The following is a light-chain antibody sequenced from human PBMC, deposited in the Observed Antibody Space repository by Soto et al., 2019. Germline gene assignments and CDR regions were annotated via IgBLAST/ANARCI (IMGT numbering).Light chain of an antibody. CDR3: QQYNRLIT. Sequence: IQMTQSPSTLSASVGDRVTITCPASQTIDSWVAWYQQKPGKAPKLLVYDATSLESGVSSRFSGSGYGTDFTLSINNLQPDDFATYYCQQYNRLITFGQGTRLEIK. J-gene: IGKJ5*01. V-gene: IGKV1-5*01. CDR2: DAT. CDR1: QTIDSW.